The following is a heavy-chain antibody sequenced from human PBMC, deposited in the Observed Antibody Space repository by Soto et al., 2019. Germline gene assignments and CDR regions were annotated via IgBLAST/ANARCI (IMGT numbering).Heavy chain of an antibody. J-gene: IGHJ6*02. Sequence: GASVKVSCKASGYTFTSYFISWVRQAPGQGLEWMGWISAYNGNTNYAQKLQGRVTMTTDTSTSTAYMELRSLRSDDTAVYYCAGGRLTSYYYYGIDVWGQGTTVTVS. CDR3: AGGRLTSYYYYGIDV. D-gene: IGHD3-10*01. CDR1: GYTFTSYF. V-gene: IGHV1-18*01. CDR2: ISAYNGNT.